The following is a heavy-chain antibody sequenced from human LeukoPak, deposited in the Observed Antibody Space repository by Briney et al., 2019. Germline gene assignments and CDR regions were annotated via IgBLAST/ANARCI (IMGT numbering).Heavy chain of an antibody. V-gene: IGHV3-11*04. D-gene: IGHD3-10*01. CDR2: ISGSGSTI. CDR1: GFTFSDYY. Sequence: GGSLRLSCAASGFTFSDYYMSWIRQAPGKGLEWVSYISGSGSTIYYSDSVKGRFTLSRDNAKNSLYLQMNRLRVEDTAVYFCAREDYYYASGVWGQGTLVTVSS. CDR3: AREDYYYASGV. J-gene: IGHJ4*02.